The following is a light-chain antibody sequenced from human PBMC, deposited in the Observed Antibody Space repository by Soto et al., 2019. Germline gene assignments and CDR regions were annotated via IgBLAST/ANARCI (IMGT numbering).Light chain of an antibody. CDR2: DAS. Sequence: DIVLTQSPATLSLSPGERASLSCRASQSVGNSLAWYQQKPGQPPKLLIYDASTRATGIPARFSGSGSVTDFTLTISSLEPEDFAGYYCQQRTSWPLLTFGGGTKVEIK. CDR1: QSVGNS. J-gene: IGKJ4*01. CDR3: QQRTSWPLLT. V-gene: IGKV3-11*01.